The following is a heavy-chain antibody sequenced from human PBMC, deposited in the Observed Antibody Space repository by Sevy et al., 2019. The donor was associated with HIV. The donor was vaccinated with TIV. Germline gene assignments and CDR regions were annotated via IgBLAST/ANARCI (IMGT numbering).Heavy chain of an antibody. Sequence: SETLSLTCTVSGGSISSYYWSWIRQPPGKGLEWIGYIYYSGSTNYNPSLKRRVTISVDTSKNQFSLKLSSVTAADTAVYYCARRDCGGGDCYSDAFDIWGQGTMVTVSS. V-gene: IGHV4-59*01. J-gene: IGHJ3*02. CDR2: IYYSGST. CDR1: GGSISSYY. CDR3: ARRDCGGGDCYSDAFDI. D-gene: IGHD2-21*01.